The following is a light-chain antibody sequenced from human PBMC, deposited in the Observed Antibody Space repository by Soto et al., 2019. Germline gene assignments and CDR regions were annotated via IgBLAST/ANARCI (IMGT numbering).Light chain of an antibody. CDR1: QTIRCW. CDR3: QHYNSYSGA. CDR2: KAS. J-gene: IGKJ1*01. V-gene: IGKV1-5*03. Sequence: DVEMTQTPSTLSGSVGGRVIMTCGSTQTIRCWLAWYQQKPGKAPKLLSYKASTLKSGGPSRISGSGSGTEFTITKSSRQTDDFATYHNQHYNSYSGAVGQGTKVDSK.